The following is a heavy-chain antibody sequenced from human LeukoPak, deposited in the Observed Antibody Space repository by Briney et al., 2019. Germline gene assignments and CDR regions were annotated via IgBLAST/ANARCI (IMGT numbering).Heavy chain of an antibody. D-gene: IGHD2-2*01. Sequence: ASVKVSCKASGYTFNSYAMHWVRQAPGQRLEWMGWISAGNGNTKYSQKFQGRVTITRDTSASTAYMELSSLRSEDTAVYYCATGCSSTSCPIDYWGQGTLVTVSS. J-gene: IGHJ4*02. CDR1: GYTFNSYA. CDR2: ISAGNGNT. CDR3: ATGCSSTSCPIDY. V-gene: IGHV1-3*01.